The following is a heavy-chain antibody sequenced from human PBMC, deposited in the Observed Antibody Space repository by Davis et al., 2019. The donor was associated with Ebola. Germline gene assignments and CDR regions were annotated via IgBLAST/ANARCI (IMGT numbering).Heavy chain of an antibody. CDR1: GFTFSSYA. J-gene: IGHJ4*02. V-gene: IGHV3-23*01. D-gene: IGHD6-13*01. Sequence: GGSLRLSCAASGFTFSSYAMSWVRQAPGKGLEWVSAISGSGGSTYYADSVKGRFTISRDNAKNSLYLQMNSLRDEDTAVYYCARGPSTGNSFSYWGQGTLVTVSS. CDR2: ISGSGGST. CDR3: ARGPSTGNSFSY.